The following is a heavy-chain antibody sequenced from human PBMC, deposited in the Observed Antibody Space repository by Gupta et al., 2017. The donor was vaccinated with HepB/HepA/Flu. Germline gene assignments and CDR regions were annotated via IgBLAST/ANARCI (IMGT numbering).Heavy chain of an antibody. CDR2: IHHSGVA. Sequence: QVQLQESGPGLVKPSQTLSLNCTVSSGPINSGDYYWSWIRQPPGKGLGWIGYIHHSGVAFYNPSLKRRVVISGDTSTNQFSLSLNSVTAADTAIDDGARYSLRASNWFDPWGQGSLGTGSS. V-gene: IGHV4-30-4*01. CDR3: ARYSLRASNWFDP. J-gene: IGHJ5*02. D-gene: IGHD2-15*01. CDR1: SGPINSGDYY.